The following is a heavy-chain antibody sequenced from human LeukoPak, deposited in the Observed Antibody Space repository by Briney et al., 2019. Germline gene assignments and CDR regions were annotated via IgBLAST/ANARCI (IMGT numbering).Heavy chain of an antibody. CDR3: ARAEGTAMAIDY. V-gene: IGHV4-34*01. CDR1: GGSFSGYC. J-gene: IGHJ4*02. Sequence: PSETLSLTCAVYGGSFSGYCWSWIRQPPGKGLEWIGEINHSGSTNYNPSLKSRVTISVDTSKNQFSLKLSSVTAADTAVYYCARAEGTAMAIDYWGQGTLVTVSS. D-gene: IGHD5-18*01. CDR2: INHSGST.